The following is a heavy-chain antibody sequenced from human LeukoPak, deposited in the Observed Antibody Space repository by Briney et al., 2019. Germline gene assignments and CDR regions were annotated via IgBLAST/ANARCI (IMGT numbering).Heavy chain of an antibody. Sequence: SETLSLTSTVSGGSISSSTYYWGWLRQPPGKGLEWIGKIYYNGNTYYNPSLKSRVTISADTSKNQFSLKLTSATAADTAVYYCARDGKEFGTLDYWGQGTLVTVSS. CDR2: IYYNGNT. J-gene: IGHJ4*02. V-gene: IGHV4-39*07. CDR3: ARDGKEFGTLDY. CDR1: GGSISSSTYY. D-gene: IGHD3-10*01.